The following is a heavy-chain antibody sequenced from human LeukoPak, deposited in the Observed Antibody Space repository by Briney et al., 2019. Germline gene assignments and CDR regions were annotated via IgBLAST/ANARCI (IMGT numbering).Heavy chain of an antibody. D-gene: IGHD3-22*01. CDR3: ATAYYYATAD. CDR2: IYSGGST. V-gene: IGHV3-66*01. Sequence: GGSLRLSCAASGFTVSSNYMSWVRQAPGKGLEWVSVIYSGGSTYYADSVKGRFTISRDNAKNSLYLQMNSLRAEDTAVYYCATAYYYATADWGQGTLVTVSS. J-gene: IGHJ4*02. CDR1: GFTVSSNY.